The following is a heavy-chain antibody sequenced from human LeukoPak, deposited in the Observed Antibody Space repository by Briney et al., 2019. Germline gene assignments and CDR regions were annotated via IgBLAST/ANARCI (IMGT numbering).Heavy chain of an antibody. CDR3: ARGSYGGKSVPVHV. Sequence: GGSLRLSCVASGFTFDNYGMSWVRRAPGKGLEWVSGINWNGGITGYADSVKGRLTISRDNAKNTVYLQMNSLRVEDTALYYCARGSYGGKSVPVHVWGIGTTVTVSS. D-gene: IGHD4/OR15-4a*01. J-gene: IGHJ6*04. V-gene: IGHV3-20*04. CDR2: INWNGGIT. CDR1: GFTFDNYG.